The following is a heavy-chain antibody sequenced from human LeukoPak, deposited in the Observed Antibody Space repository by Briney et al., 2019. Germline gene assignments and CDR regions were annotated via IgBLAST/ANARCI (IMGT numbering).Heavy chain of an antibody. CDR2: IYYSGSS. D-gene: IGHD2-21*01. CDR3: ATRDTGDFHL. J-gene: IGHJ5*02. CDR1: GGSISSTYYQ. Sequence: PSETLSLTYAVCGGSISSTYYQCVWIRQPPGTGLEWIGSIYYSGSSYNSPSLKSRVTISFDTSKNQFSLKLASVTAADAAIYYCATRDTGDFHLWGQGTLVTVSS. V-gene: IGHV4-39*01.